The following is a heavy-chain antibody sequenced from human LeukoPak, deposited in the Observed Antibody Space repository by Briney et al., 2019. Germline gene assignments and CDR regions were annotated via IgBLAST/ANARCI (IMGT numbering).Heavy chain of an antibody. CDR1: GFTFSNYW. Sequence: PGGSLRLSXAASGFTFSNYWMHWVRQAPGKGPVWVSRITSDGSSTSYADSVKGRFTISRDNVKNTLFLQMSSLRAEYTAMYYCARDGSLPDYWGQGTLVTVSS. D-gene: IGHD1-26*01. CDR3: ARDGSLPDY. V-gene: IGHV3-74*01. CDR2: ITSDGSST. J-gene: IGHJ4*02.